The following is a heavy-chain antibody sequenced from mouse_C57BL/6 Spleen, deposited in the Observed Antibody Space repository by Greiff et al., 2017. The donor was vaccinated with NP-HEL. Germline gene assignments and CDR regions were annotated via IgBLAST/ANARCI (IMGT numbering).Heavy chain of an antibody. Sequence: DVMLVESGGGLVKPGGSLKLSCAASGFTFSSYAMSWVRQTPEKRLEWVATISDGGSYTYYPDNVKGRFTISRDNAKNNLYLQMSHLKSEDTAIYYCAREGNFDYWGQGTTLTVSS. CDR2: ISDGGSYT. CDR1: GFTFSSYA. J-gene: IGHJ2*01. V-gene: IGHV5-4*01. CDR3: AREGNFDY.